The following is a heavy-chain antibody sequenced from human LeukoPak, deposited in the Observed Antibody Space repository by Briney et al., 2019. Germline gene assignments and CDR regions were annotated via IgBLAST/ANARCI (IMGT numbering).Heavy chain of an antibody. V-gene: IGHV4-39*01. J-gene: IGHJ1*01. CDR3: ARRRYYDGSGYLE. CDR1: GDSVSRSNSY. Sequence: SETLSLTCSVSGDSVSRSNSYWDWIRQPPGKGLEWIGTIYYSGRTYYSPSLKSRVTMSVDPSNNQFSLNLRSVTAADAAVYYCARRRYYDGSGYLEWGQGTLLSVSS. CDR2: IYYSGRT. D-gene: IGHD3-22*01.